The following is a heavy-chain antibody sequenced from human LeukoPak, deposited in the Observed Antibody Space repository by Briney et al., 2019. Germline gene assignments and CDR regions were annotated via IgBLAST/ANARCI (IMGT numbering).Heavy chain of an antibody. D-gene: IGHD1-1*01. Sequence: SETLSLTCTVSGGSIGSYYCSWIRQPPGKGLEWIVYIYYSGSTNYNPSLKSRVTISVDTSKNQFSLKLSSVTAADTAVYYCARRARYADAFDIWGQGTMVTVSS. V-gene: IGHV4-59*01. CDR1: GGSIGSYY. CDR2: IYYSGST. CDR3: ARRARYADAFDI. J-gene: IGHJ3*02.